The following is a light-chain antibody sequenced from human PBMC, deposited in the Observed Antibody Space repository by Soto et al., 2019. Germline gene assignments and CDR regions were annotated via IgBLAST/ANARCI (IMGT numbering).Light chain of an antibody. CDR3: TSYAGSNPNLV. V-gene: IGLV2-8*01. CDR2: EVI. Sequence: QSALTQPPSASASPGQSVTISCTGSSSDVGGYNYVSWYQHHPGKAPKLMIYEVIKRPSGVPDRFSGSKSGNTASLTVSGLQAEDKAESYCTSYAGSNPNLVFGGGTKLTVL. J-gene: IGLJ2*01. CDR1: SSDVGGYNY.